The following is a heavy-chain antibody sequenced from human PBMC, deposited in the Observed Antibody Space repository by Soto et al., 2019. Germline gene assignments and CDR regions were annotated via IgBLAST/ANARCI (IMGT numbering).Heavy chain of an antibody. J-gene: IGHJ6*02. CDR1: GGTFSSYA. D-gene: IGHD6-13*01. CDR3: ARDQQHPRMDYYGMDV. Sequence: QVQLVQSGAEVKKPGSSVKVSCKASGGTFSSYAISWVRQAPGQGLEWMGGIIPIFGTANYAQKFQGRVTISADESTSTAYMELSSLRSEDTAVYYCARDQQHPRMDYYGMDVWGQATTVTVSS. CDR2: IIPIFGTA. V-gene: IGHV1-69*01.